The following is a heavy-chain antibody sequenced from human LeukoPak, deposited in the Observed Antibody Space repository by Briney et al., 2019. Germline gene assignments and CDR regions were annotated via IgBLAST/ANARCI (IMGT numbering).Heavy chain of an antibody. CDR2: IYSGGST. J-gene: IGHJ4*02. Sequence: GSLRLSCAASGFTVSSNYMSWVRQAPGKGLEWVSVIYSGGSTYYADSVKGRFTISRDNSKNTLYLQMNSLRAEDTAVYYCARSPLGTTVTLFDYWGQGTLVTVSS. V-gene: IGHV3-66*01. D-gene: IGHD4-17*01. CDR3: ARSPLGTTVTLFDY. CDR1: GFTVSSNY.